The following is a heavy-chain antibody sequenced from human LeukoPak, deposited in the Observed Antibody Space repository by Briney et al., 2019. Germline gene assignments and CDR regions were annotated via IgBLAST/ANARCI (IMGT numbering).Heavy chain of an antibody. D-gene: IGHD3-10*01. Sequence: GGSLRLSCAVSGFTFDDYAMHWVRQLPGKGLEWVSGINWNSDSIGYADSVKGRFTISRDNSKNTLYLQMNSLRAEDTAVYYCAKSPWGISLVRGNYFDYWGQGMLVTVSS. CDR2: INWNSDSI. CDR1: GFTFDDYA. CDR3: AKSPWGISLVRGNYFDY. J-gene: IGHJ4*02. V-gene: IGHV3-9*01.